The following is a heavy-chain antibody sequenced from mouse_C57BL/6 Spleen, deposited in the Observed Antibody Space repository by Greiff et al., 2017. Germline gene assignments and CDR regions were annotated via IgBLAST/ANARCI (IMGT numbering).Heavy chain of an antibody. Sequence: ASGYTFTSYWMHWVKQRPGQGLEWIGNINPSNGGTNYNEKGKSKATLAVDTSSSTAYLQRSSPTSEDSAVYYCTRSLRSWAMDYWGQGTSVTVSS. CDR3: TRSLRSWAMDY. V-gene: IGHV1-53*01. J-gene: IGHJ4*01. CDR1: GYTFTSYW. CDR2: INPSNGGT. D-gene: IGHD2-12*01.